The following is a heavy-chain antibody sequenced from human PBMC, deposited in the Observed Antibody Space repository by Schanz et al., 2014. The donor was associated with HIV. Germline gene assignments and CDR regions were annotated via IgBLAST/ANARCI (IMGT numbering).Heavy chain of an antibody. CDR2: IYSAGTT. J-gene: IGHJ4*02. CDR3: AKDFTSVTTYFDY. D-gene: IGHD1-1*01. V-gene: IGHV3-66*03. CDR1: GFTVSNNH. Sequence: QLVESGGGLIQPGGSLRLSCVFSGFTVSNNHLSWVRQAPGKGLEWVSIIYSAGTTYYTDSVKGRFTISRDNSKNTVYLQINSLRAEDTAVYYCAKDFTSVTTYFDYWGQGTLVTVSS.